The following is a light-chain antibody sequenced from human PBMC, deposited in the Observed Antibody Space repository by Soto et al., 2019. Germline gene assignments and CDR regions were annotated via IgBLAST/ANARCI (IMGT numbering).Light chain of an antibody. CDR1: QRISTW. CDR2: DAS. V-gene: IGKV1-5*01. J-gene: IGKJ1*01. CDR3: QQYNTYST. Sequence: IQMTQSPSPLAAAGRGRVTITCRASQRISTWLAWHQQKPGKAPKLLIYDASSLESGVPSRFSGSGSGTEFTLTISSLQPDDFATYYCQQYNTYSTFGQGTKVDIK.